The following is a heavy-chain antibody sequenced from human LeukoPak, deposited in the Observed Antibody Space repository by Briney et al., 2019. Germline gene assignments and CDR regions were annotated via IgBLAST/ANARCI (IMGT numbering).Heavy chain of an antibody. CDR3: ARDRVGYDSSGYYFSY. CDR1: GGTFSSYA. D-gene: IGHD3-22*01. V-gene: IGHV1-69*06. Sequence: SVKVSCKASGGTFSSYAISWVRQAPGQGLEWMGGIIPIFGTANYAQKFQGRVTITADKSTSTAYMELSSLRSEDTAVYYCARDRVGYDSSGYYFSYWGQGTLVTVSS. CDR2: IIPIFGTA. J-gene: IGHJ4*02.